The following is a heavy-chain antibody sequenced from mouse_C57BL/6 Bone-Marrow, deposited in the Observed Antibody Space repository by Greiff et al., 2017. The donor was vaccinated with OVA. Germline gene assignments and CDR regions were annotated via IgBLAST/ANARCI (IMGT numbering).Heavy chain of an antibody. V-gene: IGHV14-4*01. CDR1: GFNIKDDH. CDR2: IDPENGDT. CDR3: TPFAMDY. J-gene: IGHJ4*01. Sequence: VQLQQSGAELVRPGASVKLSCTASGFNIKDDHMHWVKQRPEQGLEWIGWIDPENGDTEYASKFQGKATITADTSSNTAYLQLSSLTSEDTAVYYCTPFAMDYWGQGTSVTVSS.